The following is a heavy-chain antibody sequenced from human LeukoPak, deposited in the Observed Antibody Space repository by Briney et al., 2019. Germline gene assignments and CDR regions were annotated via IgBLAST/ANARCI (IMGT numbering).Heavy chain of an antibody. CDR2: IHYSGST. V-gene: IGHV4-59*01. Sequence: ASETLSLTCTVSGVSMSTYYWSWIRQSPGKGLEWLAYIHYSGSTNINPSLKGRLAISIDTSKNQFSLKVNSVTAADTAVYYCARDIYGSGYGFFDYWGQGTLVTFST. J-gene: IGHJ4*02. D-gene: IGHD3-10*01. CDR1: GVSMSTYY. CDR3: ARDIYGSGYGFFDY.